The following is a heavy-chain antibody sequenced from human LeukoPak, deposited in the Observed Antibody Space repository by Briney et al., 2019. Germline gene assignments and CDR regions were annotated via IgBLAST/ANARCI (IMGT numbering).Heavy chain of an antibody. CDR3: ARLKNRRNWFDP. CDR2: IYYSGST. J-gene: IGHJ5*02. CDR1: GYSISSGYY. D-gene: IGHD1-14*01. Sequence: SETLSLTCTVSGYSISSGYYWSWIRQPPGKGLEWIGYIYYSGSTNYNPSLKSRVTISVDTSKNQFSLKLSSVTAADTAVYYCARLKNRRNWFDPWGQGTLVTVSS. V-gene: IGHV4-59*08.